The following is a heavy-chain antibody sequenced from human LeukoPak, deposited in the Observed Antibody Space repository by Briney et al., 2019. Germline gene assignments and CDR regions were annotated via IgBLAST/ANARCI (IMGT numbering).Heavy chain of an antibody. Sequence: SETLSLTCTVSGGSISSGDYYWSWIRQPPGKGLDWIGYIYYSCSTYYNPSLKIRVTISVDTSMTQFSLKLSSVTAADTAVYYCARGGDSAEEIVVVPASDGYFDLWGRGTLVTVSS. CDR3: ARGGDSAEEIVVVPASDGYFDL. J-gene: IGHJ2*01. CDR2: IYYSCST. V-gene: IGHV4-30-4*01. D-gene: IGHD2-2*01. CDR1: GGSISSGDYY.